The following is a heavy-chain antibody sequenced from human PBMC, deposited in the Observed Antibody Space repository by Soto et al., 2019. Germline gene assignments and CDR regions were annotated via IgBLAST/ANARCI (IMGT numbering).Heavy chain of an antibody. D-gene: IGHD3-3*01. CDR3: AKWSYLDY. J-gene: IGHJ4*02. Sequence: GGSLRLSSTTSGFSFASFAMTWVRQAPGKGLEWVATISGSDGKTYYADSVKGRFSISRDTSRNTLYLQMNSLRADDTAIYYCAKWSYLDYWGQGTRVTVSS. V-gene: IGHV3-23*01. CDR2: ISGSDGKT. CDR1: GFSFASFA.